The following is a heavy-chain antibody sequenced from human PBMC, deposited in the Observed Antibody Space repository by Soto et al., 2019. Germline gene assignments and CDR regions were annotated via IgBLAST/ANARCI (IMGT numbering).Heavy chain of an antibody. D-gene: IGHD1-1*01. J-gene: IGHJ4*02. CDR1: GFMFSSAW. V-gene: IGHV3-15*01. Sequence: EVQVVESGGDMVEPGGSLRLSCVTSGFMFSSAWMSWVRKGPGKGLEWVARIKSKNDGGAADYAAPVNGRFSISRDDSKSTVYLQMNSLSAEDTALYYCVEGWNDFWGQGTLVTVSS. CDR3: VEGWNDF. CDR2: IKSKNDGGAA.